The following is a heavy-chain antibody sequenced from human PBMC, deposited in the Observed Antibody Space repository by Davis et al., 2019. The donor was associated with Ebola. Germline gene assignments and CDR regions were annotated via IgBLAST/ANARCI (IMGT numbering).Heavy chain of an antibody. CDR3: AKAETRFLEWFIDY. J-gene: IGHJ4*02. V-gene: IGHV3-9*01. D-gene: IGHD3-3*01. CDR2: ISWNSGSI. Sequence: SLKISCAASGFTFDDYAMHWVRQALGKGLEWVSGISWNSGSIGYADSVKGRFTISRDNAKNSLYLQMNSLRAEDTALYYCAKAETRFLEWFIDYWGQGTLVTVSS. CDR1: GFTFDDYA.